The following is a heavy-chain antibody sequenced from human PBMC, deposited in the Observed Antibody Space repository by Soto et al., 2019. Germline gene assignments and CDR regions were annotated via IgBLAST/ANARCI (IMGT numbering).Heavy chain of an antibody. D-gene: IGHD3-22*01. CDR3: ARVVDYYDSSGYYSGSWFDP. V-gene: IGHV1-18*01. J-gene: IGHJ5*02. CDR1: GYTFTSYG. Sequence: ASVKVSCKASGYTFTSYGISWVRQAPGQGLEWMGWISAYNGNTNYAQKLQGRVTMTTDTSTSTAYMELRSLRSDDTAVYYCARVVDYYDSSGYYSGSWFDPWGQGTLVPVAS. CDR2: ISAYNGNT.